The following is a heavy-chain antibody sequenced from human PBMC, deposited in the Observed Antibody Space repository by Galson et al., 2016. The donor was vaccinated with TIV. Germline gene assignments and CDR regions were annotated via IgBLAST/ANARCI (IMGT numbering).Heavy chain of an antibody. V-gene: IGHV1-2*04. CDR1: GYTFTEYY. CDR2: INPNSGGT. Sequence: SVKVSCKASGYTFTEYYIHWVRQAPGQGLEWMGWINPNSGGTMYAQKFQGWVTMTRDTSITTAYMELSRLKSDDTAVYYCSKIGQEHDGFDIWGQGTMVTVFS. D-gene: IGHD1/OR15-1a*01. J-gene: IGHJ3*02. CDR3: SKIGQEHDGFDI.